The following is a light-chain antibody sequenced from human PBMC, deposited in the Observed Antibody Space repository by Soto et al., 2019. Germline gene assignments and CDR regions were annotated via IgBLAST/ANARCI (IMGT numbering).Light chain of an antibody. CDR2: GAS. CDR1: QSVSSN. Sequence: EIVMTQSPATLSVSPGERVTLSCRASQSVSSNLAWYQQKPGQSPRLLIYGASTRATGIPARFSGSGSGTEFTLTISGLEPEDFAVYYCQQRSNWPSSITFGQGTRLEIK. CDR3: QQRSNWPSSIT. J-gene: IGKJ5*01. V-gene: IGKV3-15*01.